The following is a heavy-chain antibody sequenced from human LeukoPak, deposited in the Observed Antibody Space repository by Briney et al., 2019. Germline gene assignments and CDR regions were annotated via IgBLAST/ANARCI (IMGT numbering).Heavy chain of an antibody. CDR3: AKESSSWYGVGWFDP. V-gene: IGHV3-23*01. J-gene: IGHJ5*02. D-gene: IGHD6-13*01. CDR2: ISGSGGST. CDR1: GFTFSSYA. Sequence: SGGSLRLSCAASGFTFSSYAMSWVRQAPGKGLEWVSAISGSGGSTYYADSVKGRFTISRDNSKNTLYLQMNSLRAEDTAVYYCAKESSSWYGVGWFDPWGQGTLVTVSS.